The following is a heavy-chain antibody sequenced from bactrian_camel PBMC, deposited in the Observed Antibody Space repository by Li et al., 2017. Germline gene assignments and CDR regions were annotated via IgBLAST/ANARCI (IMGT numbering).Heavy chain of an antibody. CDR1: GYTYSRVC. V-gene: IGHV3S40*01. J-gene: IGHJ4*01. CDR2: IYTGDGRT. Sequence: VQLVESGGGSVQAGGSLRLSCAASGYTYSRVCMGWFRQAPGKEREGIAAIYTGDGRTRYGDSVKGRFTISQDSAKGTVYLQMNSLNPEDTAMYYCAANRWYSLGLERRKYNYWGQGTQVTVS. D-gene: IGHD6*01. CDR3: AANRWYSLGLERRKYNY.